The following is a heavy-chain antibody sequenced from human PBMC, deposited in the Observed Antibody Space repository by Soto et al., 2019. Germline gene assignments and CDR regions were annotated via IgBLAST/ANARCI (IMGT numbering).Heavy chain of an antibody. V-gene: IGHV3-23*01. CDR1: GVTFSSYA. D-gene: IGHD1-1*01. CDR2: ISGSGGST. Sequence: EVQLLESGGGLVQPGGSLRLSCAASGVTFSSYAMSWVRQAPGKGLEWVSTISGSGGSTYYADSVKGRFTISRDNSKNTLSLQMNGLRAEDTAVYYCAKREGTYFDYWGQGTLVTVSS. CDR3: AKREGTYFDY. J-gene: IGHJ4*02.